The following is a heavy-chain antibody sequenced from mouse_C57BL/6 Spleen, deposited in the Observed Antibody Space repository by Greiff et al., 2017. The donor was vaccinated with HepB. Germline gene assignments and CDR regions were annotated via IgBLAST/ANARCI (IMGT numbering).Heavy chain of an antibody. CDR1: GYSFTGYY. CDR3: ARNAYYGSSYSYAMDY. Sequence: EVQLQQSGPELVKPGASVKISCKASGYSFTGYYMNWVKQSPEKSLEWIGEINPSTGGTTYNQKFKAKATLTVDKSSSTAYMQLKSLTSEDSAVYYCARNAYYGSSYSYAMDYWGQGTSVTVSS. V-gene: IGHV1-42*01. CDR2: INPSTGGT. J-gene: IGHJ4*01. D-gene: IGHD1-1*01.